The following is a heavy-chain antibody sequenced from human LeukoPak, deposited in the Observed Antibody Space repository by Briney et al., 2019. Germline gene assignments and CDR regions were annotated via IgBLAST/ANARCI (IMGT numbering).Heavy chain of an antibody. J-gene: IGHJ2*01. CDR3: ASNYYDSSGYYWYFDL. Sequence: SETLSLTCTVSGGSINNYYWGWVRQPPGEGLEWIAYIHYSGGTNYNPSLKSRLTISVATSKNQFSLKVTSVTAADTAVYYCASNYYDSSGYYWYFDLWGRGTLVTVSS. CDR2: IHYSGGT. D-gene: IGHD3-22*01. CDR1: GGSINNYY. V-gene: IGHV4-59*01.